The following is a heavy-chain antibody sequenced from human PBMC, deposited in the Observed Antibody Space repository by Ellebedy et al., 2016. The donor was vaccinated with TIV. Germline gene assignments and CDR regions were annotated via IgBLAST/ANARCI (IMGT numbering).Heavy chain of an antibody. CDR2: ISACNGAT. Sequence: ASVKVSXXASGYTFSNYGITWVRQAPGQGLEWMGWISACNGATNYAQKLQDRVTMTTDTSTSTAYMELRSLKSDDTAMYYCARGGMLYCSSTYCVDYWGQGTLVTVSS. V-gene: IGHV1-18*01. J-gene: IGHJ4*02. CDR1: GYTFSNYG. CDR3: ARGGMLYCSSTYCVDY. D-gene: IGHD2-2*01.